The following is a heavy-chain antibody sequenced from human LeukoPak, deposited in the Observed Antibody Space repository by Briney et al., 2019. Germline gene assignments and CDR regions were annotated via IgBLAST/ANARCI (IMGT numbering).Heavy chain of an antibody. CDR3: ARRQLGVTLFGVINIPPYFDH. Sequence: SETLSLTCAVYGVSFSGYYWSWIRQPPGKGLEWIGEVNHSGSTNYNPSLKSRVTISLDTSKNQFSLKLTSVTAADTAVYYCARRQLGVTLFGVINIPPYFDHWGQGTLVPLSS. CDR2: VNHSGST. V-gene: IGHV4-34*01. D-gene: IGHD3-3*01. CDR1: GVSFSGYY. J-gene: IGHJ4*02.